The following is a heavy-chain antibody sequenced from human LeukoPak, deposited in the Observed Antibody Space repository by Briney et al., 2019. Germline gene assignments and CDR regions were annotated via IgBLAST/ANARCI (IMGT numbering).Heavy chain of an antibody. Sequence: PGGSLRLSCAASGFTFNNYGMHWVRQAPGRGLEWVAVIWYDGSNKYLADSVKGRFTISRDNSKNTLYLQMNSLRAEGTAIYYCARDYIVTTMKGFDYWGQGTLVTVSS. J-gene: IGHJ4*02. CDR3: ARDYIVTTMKGFDY. CDR1: GFTFNNYG. CDR2: IWYDGSNK. V-gene: IGHV3-33*01. D-gene: IGHD5-12*01.